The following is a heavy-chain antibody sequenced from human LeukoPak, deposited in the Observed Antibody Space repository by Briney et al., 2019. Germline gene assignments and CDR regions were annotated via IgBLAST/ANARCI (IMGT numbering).Heavy chain of an antibody. CDR1: GYTFTGYY. CDR2: INPNSGGT. D-gene: IGHD6-6*01. Sequence: GASVKVSCKASGYTFTGYYMHWVRQAPGQELEWMGWINPNSGGTNYAQKFQGRVTMTRDTSISTAYMELSRLRSDDTAVYYCARARSIIAARRGVYFDYWGQGTLVTVSS. J-gene: IGHJ4*02. CDR3: ARARSIIAARRGVYFDY. V-gene: IGHV1-2*02.